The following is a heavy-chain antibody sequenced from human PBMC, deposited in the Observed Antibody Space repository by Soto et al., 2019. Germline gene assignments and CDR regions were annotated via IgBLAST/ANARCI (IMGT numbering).Heavy chain of an antibody. CDR3: AREGIAVAGNSWFDP. V-gene: IGHV3-33*01. D-gene: IGHD6-19*01. CDR2: IWYDGSNK. Sequence: VQLVESGGGVVQPGRSLRLSCAASGFTFSSYGMHWVRQAPGKGLEWVAVIWYDGSNKYYADSVKGRFTISRDNSKNTLYLQMNSLRAEDTAVYYCAREGIAVAGNSWFDPWGQGTLVTVSS. CDR1: GFTFSSYG. J-gene: IGHJ5*02.